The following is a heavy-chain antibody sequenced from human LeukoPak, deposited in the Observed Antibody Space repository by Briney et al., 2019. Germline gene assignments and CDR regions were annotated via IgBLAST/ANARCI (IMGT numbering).Heavy chain of an antibody. CDR2: IYYSGST. CDR1: GGSIITNDYW. CDR3: AIDTSQTTVTYLGAYFDY. Sequence: SETLSLTCVVSGGSIITNDYWWGWIRQPPGKGLEWIGSIYYSGSTYYNPSLKSRVTRSVDTSKNQFSLKLSSVTAADTAVYYCAIDTSQTTVTYLGAYFDYWGQGTLVTVSS. V-gene: IGHV4-39*07. J-gene: IGHJ4*02. D-gene: IGHD4-17*01.